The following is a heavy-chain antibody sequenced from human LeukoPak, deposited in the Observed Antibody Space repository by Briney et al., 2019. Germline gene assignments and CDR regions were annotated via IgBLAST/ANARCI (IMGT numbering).Heavy chain of an antibody. V-gene: IGHV4-59*01. CDR1: GGSISSYY. D-gene: IGHD2-21*01. Sequence: SETLSLTCTVSGGSISSYYWSWIRQPPGKGLEWIGYFYYRGSTNYNPSLKSRVSISVDTSKNQVSLTLNSVTTADTAVYYCARGLRDLLPDFWGQGTLVTVSS. CDR3: ARGLRDLLPDF. J-gene: IGHJ4*02. CDR2: FYYRGST.